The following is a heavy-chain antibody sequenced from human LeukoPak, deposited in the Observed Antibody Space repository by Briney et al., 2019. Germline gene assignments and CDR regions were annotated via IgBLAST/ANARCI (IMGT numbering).Heavy chain of an antibody. Sequence: GGSLRLPCTASGFPFRVYWISWVPQAPGKGLEWVANIKEDGSVQDYVDSVKGRFTISRDNAKNSVYLQMNSLRVDDTAVYYCVGQLLRAVWGKGTTVTVSS. D-gene: IGHD2-2*01. V-gene: IGHV3-7*01. J-gene: IGHJ6*04. CDR2: IKEDGSVQ. CDR1: GFPFRVYW. CDR3: VGQLLRAV.